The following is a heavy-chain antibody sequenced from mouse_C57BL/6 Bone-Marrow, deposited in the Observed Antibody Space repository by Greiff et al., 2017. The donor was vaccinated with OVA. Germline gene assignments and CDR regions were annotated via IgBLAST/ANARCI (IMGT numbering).Heavy chain of an antibody. V-gene: IGHV1-76*01. J-gene: IGHJ4*01. CDR3: AREGYYGHYAMDY. CDR1: GYTFTDYY. Sequence: QVQPQQSGAELVRPGASVKLSCKASGYTFTDYYINWVKQRPGQGLEWIARIYPGSGNTYYNEKFKGKATLTAEKSSSTAYMQLSSLTSEDSAVYFCAREGYYGHYAMDYWGQGTSVTVSS. CDR2: IYPGSGNT. D-gene: IGHD1-1*01.